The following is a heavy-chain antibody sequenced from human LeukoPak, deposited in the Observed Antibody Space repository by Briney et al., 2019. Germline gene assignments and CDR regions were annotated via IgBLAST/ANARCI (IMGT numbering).Heavy chain of an antibody. CDR2: IYSGGST. D-gene: IGHD6-19*01. CDR1: GFTVSSNY. CDR3: AREMYSSGWCFDY. Sequence: GGSLRLSCAASGFTVSSNYMSWVRQAPGKGLEWVSVIYSGGSTYYADSVKGRFTISRDNSKNTLYLQTNSLRAEDTAVYYCAREMYSSGWCFDYWGQGTLVTVSS. J-gene: IGHJ4*02. V-gene: IGHV3-66*01.